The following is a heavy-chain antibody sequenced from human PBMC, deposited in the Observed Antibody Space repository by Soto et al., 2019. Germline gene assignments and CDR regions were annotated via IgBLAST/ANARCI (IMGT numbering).Heavy chain of an antibody. V-gene: IGHV4-59*01. CDR1: GGSISRYY. J-gene: IGHJ3*02. Sequence: QVQLQESGPGLVKPSEILSLTCTVSGGSISRYYWSWIRQPPGKGLEWIGYVYYSGSTNYNPSLKSRVTISVDTSKNQFSLKLSSVTAADTAVYYCARGLDYYDSSTHAFDIWGQGTMVTVSS. D-gene: IGHD3-22*01. CDR3: ARGLDYYDSSTHAFDI. CDR2: VYYSGST.